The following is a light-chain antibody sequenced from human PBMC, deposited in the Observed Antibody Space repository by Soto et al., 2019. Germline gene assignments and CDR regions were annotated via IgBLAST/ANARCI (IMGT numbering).Light chain of an antibody. Sequence: QSALTQPASVSGSPGQSITISCTGTSSDVGGYNYVSWYQQHPGKAPKLMIYDVSNRPSGVSNRFSGSKSGNTASLTISGLRAEDEADYYCSSYTSSSTSHVVFGGGTKLTVL. V-gene: IGLV2-14*01. J-gene: IGLJ2*01. CDR2: DVS. CDR3: SSYTSSSTSHVV. CDR1: SSDVGGYNY.